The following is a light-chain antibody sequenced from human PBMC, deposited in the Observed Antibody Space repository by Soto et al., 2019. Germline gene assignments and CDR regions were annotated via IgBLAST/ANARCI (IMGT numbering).Light chain of an antibody. CDR3: QQYGSSPWT. V-gene: IGKV3-20*01. J-gene: IGKJ1*01. Sequence: EIVLTQSPGTLSLSPGERATLSCSASQSVSNNYLAWYQHKPGQTPRLVIYGASTRATGIPARFSGSGSGTEFTLTISNLQSEDFAVYYCQQYGSSPWTFGQGTKVDIK. CDR1: QSVSNNY. CDR2: GAS.